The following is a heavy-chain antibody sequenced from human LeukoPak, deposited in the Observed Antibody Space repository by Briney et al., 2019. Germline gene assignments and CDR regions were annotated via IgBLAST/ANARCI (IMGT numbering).Heavy chain of an antibody. V-gene: IGHV1-24*01. CDR1: GYTLTELS. Sequence: ASVKVSCKVSGYTLTELSMHWVRQARGKGLEWMGGFDPEDGETIYAQKFQGRVTMTEDTSTDTAYMGLSSLRSEDTAVYYCATQHYYDSSGYSDYWGQGTLVTVSS. D-gene: IGHD3-22*01. J-gene: IGHJ4*02. CDR3: ATQHYYDSSGYSDY. CDR2: FDPEDGET.